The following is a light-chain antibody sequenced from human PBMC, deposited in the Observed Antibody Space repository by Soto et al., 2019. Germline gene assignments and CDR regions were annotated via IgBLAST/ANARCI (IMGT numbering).Light chain of an antibody. J-gene: IGKJ2*01. CDR1: QSVASN. CDR2: GAS. CDR3: QQYHNWPPQYT. Sequence: EIVMTQSPVSLSVSPGDGATLSCRASQSVASNVAWYQQKPGQGPRLLIHGASTRALGVPARFSGSGSGTDFTLTISSLQSEDFAVYYCQQYHNWPPQYTFGQGTKLQIK. V-gene: IGKV3-15*01.